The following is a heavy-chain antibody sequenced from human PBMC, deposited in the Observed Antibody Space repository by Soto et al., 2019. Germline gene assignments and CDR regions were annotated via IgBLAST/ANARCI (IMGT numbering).Heavy chain of an antibody. J-gene: IGHJ5*02. V-gene: IGHV4-39*01. D-gene: IGHD2-15*01. CDR2: VVYSGST. CDR1: GGSFSKSHSY. Sequence: SETLSLACTVSGGSFSKSHSYWGWIRQPPGKGLEWIGNVVYSGSTYYNPSFKSRVTISVDTSKNQFFLDLTSVTAADTAVYYCARPQTGRSGGPQFDPWGQGTLVTVSS. CDR3: ARPQTGRSGGPQFDP.